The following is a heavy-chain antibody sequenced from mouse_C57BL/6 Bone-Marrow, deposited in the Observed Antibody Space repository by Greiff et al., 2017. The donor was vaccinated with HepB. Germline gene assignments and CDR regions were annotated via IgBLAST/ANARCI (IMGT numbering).Heavy chain of an antibody. CDR3: ARAYDGHWYFDV. Sequence: VKLQQPGAELVKPGASVKLSCKASGYTFTSYWMHWVKQRPGQGLEWIGMIHPNSGSTNYNEKFKSKATLTVDKSSSTAYMQLSSLTSEDSAVYYCARAYDGHWYFDVWGTGTTVTVSS. D-gene: IGHD2-3*01. CDR2: IHPNSGST. J-gene: IGHJ1*03. CDR1: GYTFTSYW. V-gene: IGHV1-64*01.